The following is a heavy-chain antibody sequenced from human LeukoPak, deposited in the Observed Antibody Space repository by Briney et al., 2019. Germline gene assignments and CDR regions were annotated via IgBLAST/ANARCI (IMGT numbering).Heavy chain of an antibody. CDR3: ARRSQAGGTGIGY. CDR1: GYTFTSYD. V-gene: IGHV1-8*01. J-gene: IGHJ4*02. D-gene: IGHD6-19*01. CDR2: MNPNSGNT. Sequence: ASGKVSCKASGYTFTSYDINWVRQAAGQGLEWMGWMNPNSGNTGYAQKFQGRVTMTRNTSISTAYMELSSLRSEDTAVYYCARRSQAGGTGIGYWGQGTLVTVSS.